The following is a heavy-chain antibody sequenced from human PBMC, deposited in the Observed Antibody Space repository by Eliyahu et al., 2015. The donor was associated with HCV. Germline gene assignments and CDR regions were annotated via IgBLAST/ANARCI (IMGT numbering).Heavy chain of an antibody. D-gene: IGHD2-21*02. Sequence: EVQLVESGGGLVQPGGSLRLSCAASGFTFSSYWMHWVRQAPGKGLVWVSRINSDGSSTSYADSVKGRFTISRDNAKNTLYLQMNSLRAEDTAVYYCARDPAYCGGDCYSANAFDIWGQGTMVTVSS. CDR2: INSDGSST. CDR3: ARDPAYCGGDCYSANAFDI. CDR1: GFTFSSYW. J-gene: IGHJ3*02. V-gene: IGHV3-74*01.